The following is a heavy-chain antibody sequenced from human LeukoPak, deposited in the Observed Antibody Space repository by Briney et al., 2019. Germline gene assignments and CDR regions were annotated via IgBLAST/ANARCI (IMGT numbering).Heavy chain of an antibody. V-gene: IGHV3-48*01. CDR3: VRQGTILNLDF. Sequence: EPGGSLRLSCAASGFTFSSYSMNWVRQAPGKGLEWVSYISSSSGTIYYADSVKGRFTISRDNAKNSLYLQMNSLRAEDTALYYCVRQGTILNLDFWGQGALVTVSS. D-gene: IGHD2-2*01. CDR2: ISSSSGTI. CDR1: GFTFSSYS. J-gene: IGHJ4*02.